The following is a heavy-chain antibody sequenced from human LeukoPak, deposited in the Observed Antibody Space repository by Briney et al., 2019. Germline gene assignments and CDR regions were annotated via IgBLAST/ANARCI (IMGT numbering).Heavy chain of an antibody. Sequence: GGSLRLSCAASGFTFSSYGMNWVRQAPGKGLEWVAVIWYDGSNEYYVDSVKGRFTISRDYSKNTLYLQMNSLRVEDTAVYYCAAGDPVSYWGQGTLVSVSS. D-gene: IGHD4-17*01. CDR3: AAGDPVSY. CDR2: IWYDGSNE. J-gene: IGHJ4*02. CDR1: GFTFSSYG. V-gene: IGHV3-33*01.